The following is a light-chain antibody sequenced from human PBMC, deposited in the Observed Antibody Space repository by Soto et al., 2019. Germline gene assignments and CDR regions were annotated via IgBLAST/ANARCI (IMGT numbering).Light chain of an antibody. Sequence: EIVMTQSPATLSVSPGERATLFCRASQSVSSTLAWYQQKPGQAPRLLIYAASTRATGFPARFSGSGSGTDFTLTISRLEPEDFATYYCQQLNSYPITFGQGTRLEIK. J-gene: IGKJ5*01. CDR3: QQLNSYPIT. CDR2: AAS. CDR1: QSVSST. V-gene: IGKV3-15*01.